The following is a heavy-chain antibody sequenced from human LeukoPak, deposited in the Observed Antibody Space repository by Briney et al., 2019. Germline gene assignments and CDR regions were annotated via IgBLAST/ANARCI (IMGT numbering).Heavy chain of an antibody. J-gene: IGHJ4*02. CDR3: ARASRSTSSEC. D-gene: IGHD6-6*01. Sequence: KPGGSLSLSCATSGFTFSDSWMSWFRQAPGKGLEWVAITNQDGSVRFYVDSVKGRFTISRDNAKNSLYLYMNSLRVEDTAVYFCARASRSTSSECWGQGILVTVSS. CDR2: TNQDGSVR. CDR1: GFTFSDSW. V-gene: IGHV3-7*01.